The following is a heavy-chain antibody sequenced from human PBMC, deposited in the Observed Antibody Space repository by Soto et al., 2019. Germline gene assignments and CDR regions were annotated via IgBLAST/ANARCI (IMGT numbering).Heavy chain of an antibody. CDR3: AKDSGGSVLRYFDWLAIVGYFDY. V-gene: IGHV3-23*01. D-gene: IGHD3-9*01. Sequence: PGGSLRLSCAASGFTFSSYAMSWVRQAPGKGLEWVSAISGSGGSTYYADSVKGRFTISRDNSKNTLYLQMNSLRAEDTAVYYCAKDSGGSVLRYFDWLAIVGYFDYWGQGTLVTVSS. J-gene: IGHJ4*02. CDR1: GFTFSSYA. CDR2: ISGSGGST.